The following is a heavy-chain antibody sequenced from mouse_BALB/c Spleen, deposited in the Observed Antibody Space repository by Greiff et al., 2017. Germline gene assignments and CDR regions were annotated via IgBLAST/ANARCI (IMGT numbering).Heavy chain of an antibody. Sequence: EVKLEESEGGLVKPGGSLKLSCAASGFTFSDYYMYWVRQTPEKRLEWVATISDGGSYTYYPDSVKGRFTISRDNAKNNLYLQMSSLKSEDTAMYYCARDLVHYYGYYAMDYWGQGTSVTVSS. J-gene: IGHJ4*01. D-gene: IGHD1-2*01. CDR1: GFTFSDYY. CDR3: ARDLVHYYGYYAMDY. V-gene: IGHV5-4*02. CDR2: ISDGGSYT.